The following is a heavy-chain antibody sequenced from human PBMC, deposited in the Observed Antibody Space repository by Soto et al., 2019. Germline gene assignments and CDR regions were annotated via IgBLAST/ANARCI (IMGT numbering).Heavy chain of an antibody. Sequence: GGSLRLSCAASGFTFSNAWMSWVRQAPGKGLEWVGRIKSKTDGGTTDYAAPVTGRVTISRDDSKNTLYLQMNSLKTEYTAVYYCTTDGGDIVVVVADAVDSWGQGTMVTVSS. J-gene: IGHJ3*02. D-gene: IGHD2-15*01. CDR3: TTDGGDIVVVVADAVDS. CDR2: IKSKTDGGTT. CDR1: GFTFSNAW. V-gene: IGHV3-15*01.